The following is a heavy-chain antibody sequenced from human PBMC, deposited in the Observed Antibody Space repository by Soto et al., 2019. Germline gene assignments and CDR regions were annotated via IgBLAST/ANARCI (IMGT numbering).Heavy chain of an antibody. Sequence: LRLPCAAAGLTLSSYVMHWVRQAPGKGLEWVAVISYDGSYKYYAYSVKGRFTISRDKSKHTLYLQMSSLRVEDTAVYYCAKDPQGYCSSTRCYTYHGLDGCRQGTTVTVSS. CDR1: GLTLSSYV. D-gene: IGHD2-2*01. V-gene: IGHV3-30*18. CDR2: ISYDGSYK. CDR3: AKDPQGYCSSTRCYTYHGLDG. J-gene: IGHJ6*01.